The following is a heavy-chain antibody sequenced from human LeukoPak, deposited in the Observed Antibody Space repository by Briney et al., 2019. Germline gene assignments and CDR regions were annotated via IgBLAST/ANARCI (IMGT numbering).Heavy chain of an antibody. J-gene: IGHJ6*03. D-gene: IGHD6-13*01. CDR2: IYTSGST. CDR3: AREGGSSWYKYYSYYMDV. Sequence: NTSETLSLTCTVSGGSISSYYCSWIRQPAGKGLEWIGRIYTSGSTNYNPSLKSRVTMSVDTSKNQFSLKLSSVTAADTAVYYCAREGGSSWYKYYSYYMDVWGKGTTVTISS. CDR1: GGSISSYY. V-gene: IGHV4-4*07.